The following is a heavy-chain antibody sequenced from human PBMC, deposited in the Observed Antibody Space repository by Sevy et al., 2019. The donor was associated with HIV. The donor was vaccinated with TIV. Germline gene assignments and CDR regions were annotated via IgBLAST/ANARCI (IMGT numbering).Heavy chain of an antibody. Sequence: GGSLRLSCAASGFTFSIYGMNWVRQAPGKGLEWVALIWCDGSKIYYADSVKGRFTISRDNSKNSLYLQMNSLRAEDTAVYYGVRGGGYGNFDYWGQGTLVTVSS. D-gene: IGHD3-16*01. V-gene: IGHV3-33*08. CDR3: VRGGGYGNFDY. CDR2: IWCDGSKI. J-gene: IGHJ4*02. CDR1: GFTFSIYG.